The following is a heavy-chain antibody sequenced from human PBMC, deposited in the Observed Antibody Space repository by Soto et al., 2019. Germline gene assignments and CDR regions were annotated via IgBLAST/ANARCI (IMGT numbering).Heavy chain of an antibody. J-gene: IGHJ6*02. V-gene: IGHV4-4*07. Sequence: LSLTCTVSGGSISSYYWSWIRQTAGKGLEWIGRIYPSGNTNYNPSLKSRVTMSIDTSKNQLSLKLRSVTAADTAVYFCAGDEGYYYSGVDVWGQGTAVTVSS. CDR1: GGSISSYY. CDR2: IYPSGNT. CDR3: AGDEGYYYSGVDV.